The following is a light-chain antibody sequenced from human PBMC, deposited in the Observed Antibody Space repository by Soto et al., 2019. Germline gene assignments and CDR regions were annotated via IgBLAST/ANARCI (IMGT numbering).Light chain of an antibody. CDR2: GAS. CDR1: QSVSRS. CDR3: QQYNNWPPFT. J-gene: IGKJ3*01. Sequence: EIVMTQSPATLSVSQGERVTLSCRASQSVSRSLAWYQQKPGQAPRLLIYGASTRATGIPARFSGSGSGTEFTLTISSRQSEDFAVYYCQQYNNWPPFTFGPGTKVDIK. V-gene: IGKV3-15*01.